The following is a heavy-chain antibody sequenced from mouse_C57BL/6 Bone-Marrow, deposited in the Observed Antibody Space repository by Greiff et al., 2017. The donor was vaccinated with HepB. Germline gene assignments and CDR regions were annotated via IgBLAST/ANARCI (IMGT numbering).Heavy chain of an antibody. D-gene: IGHD2-4*01. V-gene: IGHV3-6*01. CDR3: ARAERNYYDYDVWFAY. CDR1: GYSITSGYY. Sequence: EVQLQQSGPGLVKPSQSLSLTCSVTGYSITSGYYWNWIRQFPGNKLEWMGYISYDGSNNYNLSLKNRISITRDTSKNQFFLKLNSVTTEDTATYYCARAERNYYDYDVWFAYWGQGTLVTVSA. J-gene: IGHJ3*01. CDR2: ISYDGSN.